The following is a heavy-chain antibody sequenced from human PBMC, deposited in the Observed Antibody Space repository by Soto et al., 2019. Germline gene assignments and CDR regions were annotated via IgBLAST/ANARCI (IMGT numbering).Heavy chain of an antibody. J-gene: IGHJ6*03. CDR1: GYTFTSYD. Sequence: ASVKVSCKASGYTFTSYDINWVRQATGQGLEWMGWMNPNSGNTGYAQKFQGRVTMTRNTSISTAYMELSSLRSEDTAVYYCARGGNNWNDYYYYYYMDVWGKGTTVTVSS. D-gene: IGHD1-1*01. V-gene: IGHV1-8*01. CDR3: ARGGNNWNDYYYYYYMDV. CDR2: MNPNSGNT.